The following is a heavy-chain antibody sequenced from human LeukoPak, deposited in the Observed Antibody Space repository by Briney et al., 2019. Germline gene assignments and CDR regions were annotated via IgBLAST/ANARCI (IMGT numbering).Heavy chain of an antibody. CDR3: ARGRSRLPGYYYYYMDV. CDR2: INHSGST. J-gene: IGHJ6*03. Sequence: SETLSLTCAVYGGSFSGYYWSWIRQPPGKGLEWIGEINHSGSTNYNPSLKSRVTISVDTSKNQFSLKLSSVTAADTAVYYCARGRSRLPGYYYYYMDVWGKGTTVTVSS. CDR1: GGSFSGYY. V-gene: IGHV4-34*01.